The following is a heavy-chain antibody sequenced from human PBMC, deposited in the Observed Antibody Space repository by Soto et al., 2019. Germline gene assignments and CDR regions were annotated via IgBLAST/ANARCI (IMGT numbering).Heavy chain of an antibody. CDR1: GFTFSSYA. J-gene: IGHJ5*02. CDR3: ARNQLPVTTYWFDP. CDR2: ISYDGSNK. D-gene: IGHD4-17*01. Sequence: GGSLRLSCAASGFTFSSYAMHWVRQAPGKGLEWVAVISYDGSNKYYADSVKGRFTISRDNSKNTLYLQMNSLRAEDTAVYYCARNQLPVTTYWFDPWGQVTLVTVSS. V-gene: IGHV3-30-3*01.